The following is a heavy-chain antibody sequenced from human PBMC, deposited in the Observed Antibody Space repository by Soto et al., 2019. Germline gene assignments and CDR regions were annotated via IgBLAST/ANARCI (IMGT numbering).Heavy chain of an antibody. V-gene: IGHV3-30*18. J-gene: IGHJ5*02. D-gene: IGHD6-19*01. CDR3: AKDLYGAGWYNYFDP. CDR1: GFTFSTTG. CDR2: ISHDGGVK. Sequence: QVHLVESGGGVVQPGRSLRLSCAASGFTFSTTGMNWVRQAPGKGLEWVAMISHDGGVKHYTDSVKGRFTISRDTSNNTVYLQMNSLRPEDTAMYHCAKDLYGAGWYNYFDPWGQGTLLTVSS.